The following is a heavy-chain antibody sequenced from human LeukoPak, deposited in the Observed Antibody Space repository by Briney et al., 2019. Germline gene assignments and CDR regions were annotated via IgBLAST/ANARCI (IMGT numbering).Heavy chain of an antibody. CDR3: VREIAAPGNDNKFYFDY. Sequence: QSGGSLRLSCAASGFTFSNYGMHWVRQAPGKGLEYISAISYNGDSTYYAESVKGRFSISRDNSRSTLYFQLSSLRPEDTAVYYCVREIAAPGNDNKFYFDYWGQGTLVTVFS. J-gene: IGHJ4*02. D-gene: IGHD6-13*01. CDR2: ISYNGDST. V-gene: IGHV3-64*05. CDR1: GFTFSNYG.